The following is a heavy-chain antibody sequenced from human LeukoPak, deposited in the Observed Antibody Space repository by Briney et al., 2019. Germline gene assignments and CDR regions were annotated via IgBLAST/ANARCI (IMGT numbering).Heavy chain of an antibody. CDR2: IYHSGST. V-gene: IGHV4-38-2*02. D-gene: IGHD3-16*02. Sequence: SETLSLTCTVSGYSISSGYYWGWIRQPPGKGLEWIGSIYHSGSTYYNPSLKSRVTISVDTSKNQFSLKLSSVTAADTAVYYCAREGRLGELSLEYYYYMDVWGKGTTVTVSS. CDR3: AREGRLGELSLEYYYYMDV. CDR1: GYSISSGYY. J-gene: IGHJ6*03.